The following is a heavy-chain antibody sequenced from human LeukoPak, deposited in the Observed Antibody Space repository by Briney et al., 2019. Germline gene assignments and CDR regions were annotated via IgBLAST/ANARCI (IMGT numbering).Heavy chain of an antibody. CDR1: GFTFSDYY. V-gene: IGHV3-11*06. J-gene: IGHJ4*02. Sequence: PGGSLRLSCAASGFTFSDYYMNWIRQAPGKGLEWVSYISSSSSYTNYADSVKGRFTISRDNAKNSLYLQMNSLGAEDTAVYYCARGHYGALNYWGQGTLVTVSS. CDR3: ARGHYGALNY. D-gene: IGHD4-17*01. CDR2: ISSSSSYT.